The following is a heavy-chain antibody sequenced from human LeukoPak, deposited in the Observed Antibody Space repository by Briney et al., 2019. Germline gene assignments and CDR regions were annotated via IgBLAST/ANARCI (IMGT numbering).Heavy chain of an antibody. Sequence: SETLSLTCTVSGGSIGSYYWNWIRQPPGKGLEWIGYIHYNGSTNHNASLKSRVTISVDTSKNQFSLKLSSVTAADTAVYYCARDGVAGGFDYWGQGTLVTVSS. V-gene: IGHV4-59*01. J-gene: IGHJ4*02. CDR3: ARDGVAGGFDY. D-gene: IGHD6-19*01. CDR2: IHYNGST. CDR1: GGSIGSYY.